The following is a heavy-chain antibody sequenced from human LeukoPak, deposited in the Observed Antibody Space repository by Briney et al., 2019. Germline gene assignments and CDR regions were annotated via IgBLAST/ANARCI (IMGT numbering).Heavy chain of an antibody. CDR1: GYTFTSYA. V-gene: IGHV7-4-1*02. CDR2: INTDTGNP. Sequence: GASVKVSCKASGYTFTSYAMNWVRQAPGQGLEWMGWINTDTGNPTYAQGFTGRFVFSLDTSVSTAYLQISSLKAEDTAVYYCARVGDYVWGSYRPQWYYYYMDVWGKGTTVTVSS. D-gene: IGHD3-16*02. CDR3: ARVGDYVWGSYRPQWYYYYMDV. J-gene: IGHJ6*03.